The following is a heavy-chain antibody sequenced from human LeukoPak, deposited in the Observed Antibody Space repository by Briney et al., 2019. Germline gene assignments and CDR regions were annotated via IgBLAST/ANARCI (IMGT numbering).Heavy chain of an antibody. CDR3: VGGTRKDSYESSGYYPYFDY. D-gene: IGHD3-22*01. CDR2: IRNDESNK. CDR1: GFTFSNYG. V-gene: IGHV3-30*02. J-gene: IGHJ4*02. Sequence: GGSLRLSCAASGFTFSNYGMHWVRQTPGKGLEWVSFIRNDESNKYYTDSVKGRFTISRDNSKNTLYLQMNSLRAEDTAVYYCVGGTRKDSYESSGYYPYFDYWGQGTLVTVSS.